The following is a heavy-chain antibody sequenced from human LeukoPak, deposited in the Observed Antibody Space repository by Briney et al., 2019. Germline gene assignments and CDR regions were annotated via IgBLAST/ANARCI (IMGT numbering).Heavy chain of an antibody. CDR1: GGTFSSYS. CDR2: IIPISGTT. CDR3: ARGALDFDY. Sequence: SVKVSCKASGGTFSSYSISWVRQAPGQGLEWMGGIIPISGTTDHAQKFQGRVTISADESTSTAYMELNSLKDEDTAVYYCARGALDFDYWGQGTLVTVSS. V-gene: IGHV1-69*01. J-gene: IGHJ4*02.